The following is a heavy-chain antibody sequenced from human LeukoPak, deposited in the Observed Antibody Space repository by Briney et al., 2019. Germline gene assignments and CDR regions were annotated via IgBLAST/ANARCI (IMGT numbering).Heavy chain of an antibody. Sequence: PGGSLRLSYAASGVTFSSSWMSWVRQAPGKGPEWVANIRQDGSQKYYVDSVKGRLTISRDNAKNSMYLQMNSLRAEDTAVYYCAREARISIFGVVFDPWGQGTLVTVSS. CDR1: GVTFSSSW. CDR3: AREARISIFGVVFDP. CDR2: IRQDGSQK. D-gene: IGHD3-3*01. V-gene: IGHV3-7*01. J-gene: IGHJ5*02.